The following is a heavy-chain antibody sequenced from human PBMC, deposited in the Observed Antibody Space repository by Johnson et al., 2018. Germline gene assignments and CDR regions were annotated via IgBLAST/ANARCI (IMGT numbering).Heavy chain of an antibody. Sequence: VQLVQSGGGVVQPGRSLRLSCAASGFPFSSYGMNWVRQAPGKGLEWVGRIKSNAEGGATDYAAPVKGRFTISRDDSKNTLYLQMNSLQAEDTADYYCTAGPYSTYASDWFDPWGQGTLVTVSS. J-gene: IGHJ5*02. CDR2: IKSNAEGGAT. V-gene: IGHV3-15*07. D-gene: IGHD4-11*01. CDR1: GFPFSSYG. CDR3: TAGPYSTYASDWFDP.